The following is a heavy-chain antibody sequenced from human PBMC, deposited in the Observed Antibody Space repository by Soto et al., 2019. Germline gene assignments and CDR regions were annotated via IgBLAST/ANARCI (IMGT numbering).Heavy chain of an antibody. CDR2: ISYDGSNK. Sequence: QVQLVESGGGVVQPGRSLRLSCAASGFTFSSYGMHWVRQAPGKGLEWVAVISYDGSNKYYADSVKGRFTISRDNSKNTLYLQMNSLRAEDTAVYYCAIPWGTVWFGELWGAFDIWGQGTMVTVSS. CDR3: AIPWGTVWFGELWGAFDI. D-gene: IGHD3-10*01. CDR1: GFTFSSYG. V-gene: IGHV3-30*03. J-gene: IGHJ3*02.